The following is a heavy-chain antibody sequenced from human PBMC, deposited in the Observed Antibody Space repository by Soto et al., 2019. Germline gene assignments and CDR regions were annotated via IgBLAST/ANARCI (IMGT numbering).Heavy chain of an antibody. J-gene: IGHJ4*02. D-gene: IGHD6-19*01. V-gene: IGHV3-30-3*01. Sequence: QGQLEESGGGVVQPGRSLRLSCAASGFTLSSNAIHWVRQAPGKGLEWVTVISKGGSNLYFADSVKGRFTISRDNSQNTLYLKMNSLRSEDTAVYYCAREVEYTSAFGISSSFDYWGQGTLVTVSS. CDR1: GFTLSSNA. CDR2: ISKGGSNL. CDR3: AREVEYTSAFGISSSFDY.